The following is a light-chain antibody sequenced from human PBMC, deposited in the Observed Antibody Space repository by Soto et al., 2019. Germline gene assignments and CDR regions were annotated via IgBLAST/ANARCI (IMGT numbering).Light chain of an antibody. Sequence: QSALTQPASVSGSPGQSITISCTGTSSDVGDYNYVSWYQQHPGKAPKLMIYDVSNRPSGVSNRFSGSKSGNTASLTISGLQAEDEANYYCSSYTISTTFVVFGGGTKLTVL. CDR1: SSDVGDYNY. CDR2: DVS. J-gene: IGLJ2*01. V-gene: IGLV2-14*03. CDR3: SSYTISTTFVV.